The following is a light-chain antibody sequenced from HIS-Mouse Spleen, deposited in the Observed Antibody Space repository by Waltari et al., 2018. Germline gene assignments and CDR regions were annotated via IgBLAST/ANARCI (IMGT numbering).Light chain of an antibody. J-gene: IGKJ3*01. V-gene: IGKV1-8*01. CDR3: QQYYSYRFT. Sequence: AIRMTQSPSSFSASTGDRVTITCRASQGISSYLAWYQQKPGKAPKPLIYAASTLQSGVPSRFSGSGSGTDFTLTISCLQSEDFATYYCQQYYSYRFTFGPGTKVDIK. CDR1: QGISSY. CDR2: AAS.